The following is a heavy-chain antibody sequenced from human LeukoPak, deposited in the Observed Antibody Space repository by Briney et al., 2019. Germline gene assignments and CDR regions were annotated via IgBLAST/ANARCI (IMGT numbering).Heavy chain of an antibody. Sequence: SETLSLTCTVSGASISSYYWSWIRQPAGKGLEWIGRIYTSGSTNYNPSLKSRVTMSVDTSKNQLSLKLSSVTAADTAVYYCAREVYYDSSSYYYVWGQGTLVTVSS. D-gene: IGHD3-22*01. CDR1: GASISSYY. J-gene: IGHJ4*02. CDR2: IYTSGST. V-gene: IGHV4-4*07. CDR3: AREVYYDSSSYYYV.